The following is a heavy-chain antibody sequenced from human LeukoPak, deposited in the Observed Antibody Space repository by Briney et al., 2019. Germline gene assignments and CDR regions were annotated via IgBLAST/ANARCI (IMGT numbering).Heavy chain of an antibody. CDR2: ITTSGGST. CDR3: AKRSDYGGNWNHFDY. J-gene: IGHJ4*02. V-gene: IGHV3-23*01. D-gene: IGHD4-23*01. Sequence: PGESLRLACAASGFTFNTYAMTWVRQAPGKGLEWVSAITTSGGSTYYADSVKGRFTISRDNSKSTLYLQMNSLRADDTAVYYCAKRSDYGGNWNHFDYWGQGTLVTVSS. CDR1: GFTFNTYA.